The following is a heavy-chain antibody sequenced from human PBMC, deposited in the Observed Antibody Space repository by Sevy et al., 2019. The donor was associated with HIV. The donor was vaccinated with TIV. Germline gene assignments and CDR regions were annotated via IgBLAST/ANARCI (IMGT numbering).Heavy chain of an antibody. J-gene: IGHJ4*02. CDR2: IYYTGSA. CDR1: GGSISRYY. Sequence: SETLSLTCTVSGGSISRYYWSWIRQPPGKGLEWIGYIYYTGSANYNPSLKSRVTISIDKSKSQFSLNLSSVTAADTAVYYCARDDASNPRVLDYWGQGALVTVSS. V-gene: IGHV4-59*01. D-gene: IGHD3-3*01. CDR3: ARDDASNPRVLDY.